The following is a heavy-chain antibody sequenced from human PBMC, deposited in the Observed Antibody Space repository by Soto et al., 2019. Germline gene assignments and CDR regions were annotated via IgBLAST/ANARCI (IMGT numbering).Heavy chain of an antibody. Sequence: EVQLVESGGGLVQLGGSLRLVCAASGFTVTRHWMHWVRQAPGKGLVWVSRIDSYGSSTHYADSVKGRFTISRDNDKNTVYLQMNSLRAEDTAVYYCASPVVPAAMGGPYFYGIDVSGQGTTVTVSS. CDR3: ASPVVPAAMGGPYFYGIDV. CDR1: GFTVTRHW. CDR2: IDSYGSST. J-gene: IGHJ6*02. D-gene: IGHD2-2*01. V-gene: IGHV3-74*01.